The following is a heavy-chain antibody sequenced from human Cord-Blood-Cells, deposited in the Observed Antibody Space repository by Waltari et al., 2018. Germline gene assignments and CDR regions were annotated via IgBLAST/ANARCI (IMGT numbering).Heavy chain of an antibody. CDR1: GGSISSSSYY. Sequence: QLQLQESGPGLVKPSETLSLTCTVSGGSISSSSYYWGWIRQPPGKGLEWIGSIYYSGSTYHHPSLKIRVTISVDTSKNQFSLKLSSVTAADTAVYYCASGIAAAGTEYFQHWGQGTLVTVSS. CDR3: ASGIAAAGTEYFQH. D-gene: IGHD6-13*01. CDR2: IYYSGST. V-gene: IGHV4-39*01. J-gene: IGHJ1*01.